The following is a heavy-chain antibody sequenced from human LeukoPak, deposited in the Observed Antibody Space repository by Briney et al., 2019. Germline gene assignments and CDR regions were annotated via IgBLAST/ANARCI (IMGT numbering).Heavy chain of an antibody. D-gene: IGHD6-19*01. CDR2: INPNSGGT. CDR1: GYTFTGYY. V-gene: IGHV1-2*02. Sequence: GASVKVSCKASGYTFTGYYMHWVRQAPGQGLEWMGWINPNSGGTNYAQKFQGRVTMTRDTSISTAYMELSRLRSDDTAVYYCARLYSSGWTDLDYWGQGTLVTVSS. J-gene: IGHJ4*02. CDR3: ARLYSSGWTDLDY.